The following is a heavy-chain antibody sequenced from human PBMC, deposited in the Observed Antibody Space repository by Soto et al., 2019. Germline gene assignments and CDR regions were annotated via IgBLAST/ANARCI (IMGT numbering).Heavy chain of an antibody. CDR3: VRDLNGDFYY. CDR2: ILGDGTGA. V-gene: IGHV1-18*01. Sequence: QVQLVQSGAEVKQPGASAKVSCRASGYTFTTYGMSWVRQTPGQGLEYMGWILGDGTGAKYVRKSKDKFTMTTDTSTSAVYMELRSLTSDDTAIYYCVRDLNGDFYYWGQGTVVTVSP. J-gene: IGHJ4*02. CDR1: GYTFTTYG.